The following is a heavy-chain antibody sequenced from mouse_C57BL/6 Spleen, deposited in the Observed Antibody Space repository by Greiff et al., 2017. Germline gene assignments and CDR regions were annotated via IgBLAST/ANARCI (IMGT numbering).Heavy chain of an antibody. CDR2: IYPSDSET. CDR3: ARSGGNPLFAY. CDR1: GYTFTSYW. J-gene: IGHJ3*01. D-gene: IGHD2-1*01. Sequence: QVQLQQPGAELVRPGSSVTLSCKASGYTFTSYWMDWVKQRPGQGLEWIGNIYPSDSETHYNQKFKDKATLTVDKSSSTAYMQLSSLTSEDSAVYYCARSGGNPLFAYWGQGTLVTVSA. V-gene: IGHV1-61*01.